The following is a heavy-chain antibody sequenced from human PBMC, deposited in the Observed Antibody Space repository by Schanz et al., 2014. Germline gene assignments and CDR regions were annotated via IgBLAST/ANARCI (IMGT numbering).Heavy chain of an antibody. J-gene: IGHJ4*02. CDR2: ISSSSNYY. V-gene: IGHV3-21*01. D-gene: IGHD2-15*01. Sequence: EVQLVESGGGLVKSGGSLRLSCATSGFIFTSYSMHWVRQAPRKGLEWVSSISSSSNYYYYADSVKGRFTISRDNSKNTLYLQMGSLRTEDMAVYYCARVGGYCSGSSCYGAFDYWGQGTLVAVSS. CDR3: ARVGGYCSGSSCYGAFDY. CDR1: GFIFTSYS.